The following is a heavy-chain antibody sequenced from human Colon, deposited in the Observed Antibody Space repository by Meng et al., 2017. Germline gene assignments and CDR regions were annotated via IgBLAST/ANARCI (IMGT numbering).Heavy chain of an antibody. V-gene: IGHV3-23*01. Sequence: GESLKISCAVSGFTLRNFAMSWVRQAPGKGLEWVSSISISDDTTYADSVKDRFTVSRDNSKSTLHLQMNSLRAEDTAVYYCAKEVRPNDYWGQGTLVTVSS. D-gene: IGHD4-11*01. J-gene: IGHJ4*02. CDR1: GFTLRNFA. CDR2: ISISDDTT. CDR3: AKEVRPNDY.